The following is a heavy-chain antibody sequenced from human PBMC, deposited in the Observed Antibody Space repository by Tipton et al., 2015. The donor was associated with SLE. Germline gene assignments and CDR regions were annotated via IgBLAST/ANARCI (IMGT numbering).Heavy chain of an antibody. CDR3: ARQLDGVDY. Sequence: TLSLTCSVSDDSIRDYYFSWIRQPPGNKLEWIGYTSYSGSTRYNPSLEGRVTISVDTSKNQFSLKLSSVTAADTAVYYCARQLDGVDYWGQGTLVTVSS. CDR2: TSYSGST. D-gene: IGHD1-1*01. CDR1: DDSIRDYY. J-gene: IGHJ4*02. V-gene: IGHV4-59*08.